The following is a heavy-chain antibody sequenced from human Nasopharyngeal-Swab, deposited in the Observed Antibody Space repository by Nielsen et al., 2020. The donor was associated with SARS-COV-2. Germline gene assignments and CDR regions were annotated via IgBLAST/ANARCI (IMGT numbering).Heavy chain of an antibody. V-gene: IGHV1-69*13. D-gene: IGHD6-19*01. Sequence: SVKVSCKASGGTFSSYAISWVRQAPGQGLEWMGGIIPIFGTANYAQKFQGRVTITADESTSTAYMELSSLRSEDTAVYYCARGLGIAVAGTRYYYYGMDVWGQGTTVTVSS. CDR1: GGTFSSYA. CDR2: IIPIFGTA. J-gene: IGHJ6*02. CDR3: ARGLGIAVAGTRYYYYGMDV.